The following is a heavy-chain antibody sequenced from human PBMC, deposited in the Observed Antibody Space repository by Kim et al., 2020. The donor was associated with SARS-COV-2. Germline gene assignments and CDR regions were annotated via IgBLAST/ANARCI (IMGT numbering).Heavy chain of an antibody. Sequence: ASVKVSCKASGYTFTGYYMHWVRQAPGQGLEWMGWINPNSVGTNYAQKFQGRVTMTRDTSISTAYMELSRLRSDDTAVYYCARDLAAAGDKFDPWGQGTLVTVSS. CDR3: ARDLAAAGDKFDP. J-gene: IGHJ5*02. CDR2: INPNSVGT. CDR1: GYTFTGYY. V-gene: IGHV1-2*02. D-gene: IGHD6-13*01.